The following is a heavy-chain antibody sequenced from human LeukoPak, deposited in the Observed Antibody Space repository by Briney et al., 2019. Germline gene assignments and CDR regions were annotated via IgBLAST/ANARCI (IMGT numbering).Heavy chain of an antibody. CDR3: ARIFIRNGYSSYFDC. D-gene: IGHD5-18*01. V-gene: IGHV4-59*08. CDR1: GGSFSGYY. J-gene: IGHJ4*02. Sequence: PSETLSLTCAVSGGSFSGYYWNWIRQPPGAGLEWIGSVYQSGTTYYNPSLKSRVTTSVDMSKNQFSLRLRPVTAADTAVYYCARIFIRNGYSSYFDCWGQGTLVTVSS. CDR2: VYQSGTT.